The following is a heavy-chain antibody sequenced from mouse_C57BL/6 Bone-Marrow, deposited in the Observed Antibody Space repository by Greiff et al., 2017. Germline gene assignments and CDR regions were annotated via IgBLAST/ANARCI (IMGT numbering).Heavy chain of an antibody. CDR1: GYTFTSYG. Sequence: QVQLKQSGAELARPGASVKLSCKASGYTFTSYGISWVKQRTGQGLEWIGEIYPRSGNTYYNEKFKGKATLTADKSSSTAYMELRSLTSEDSAVYFCARRDGSSFYWYVDVWGTGTTVTVSS. D-gene: IGHD1-1*01. V-gene: IGHV1-81*01. CDR2: IYPRSGNT. J-gene: IGHJ1*03. CDR3: ARRDGSSFYWYVDV.